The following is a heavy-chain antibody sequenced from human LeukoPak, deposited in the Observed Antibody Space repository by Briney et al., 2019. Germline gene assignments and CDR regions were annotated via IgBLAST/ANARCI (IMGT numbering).Heavy chain of an antibody. CDR3: ANLGYMDV. V-gene: IGHV3-43D*03. CDR2: ISWDGGST. J-gene: IGHJ6*03. Sequence: GGSLRLSCAASGFTFDDYAMHWVRQAPGKGLEWVSLISWDGGSTYYADSVKGRFTISRDNSKNSLYLQMNSLRAEDTALYYCANLGYMDVWGKGTTVTISS. CDR1: GFTFDDYA.